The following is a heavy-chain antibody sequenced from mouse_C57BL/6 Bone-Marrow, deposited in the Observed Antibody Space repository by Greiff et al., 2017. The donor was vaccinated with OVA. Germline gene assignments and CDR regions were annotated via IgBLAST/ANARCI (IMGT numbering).Heavy chain of an antibody. V-gene: IGHV1-15*01. CDR2: IDPETGGT. Sequence: LQESGAELVRPGASVTLSCKASGYTFTDYEMHWVKQTPVHGLEWIGAIDPETGGTAYNQKFKGKAILTADKSSSTAYMELRSLTSEDSAVYYCTRQGTTMVRRYFDYWGQGTTLTVSS. D-gene: IGHD2-1*01. CDR3: TRQGTTMVRRYFDY. J-gene: IGHJ2*01. CDR1: GYTFTDYE.